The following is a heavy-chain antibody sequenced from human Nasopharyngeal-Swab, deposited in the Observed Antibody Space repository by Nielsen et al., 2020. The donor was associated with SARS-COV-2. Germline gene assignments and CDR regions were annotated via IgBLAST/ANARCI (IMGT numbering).Heavy chain of an antibody. J-gene: IGHJ3*01. Sequence: GGSLRLSCAASGFTFSSYSMNWVRQAPGKGLEWVSSISSSSSYIYYADSVKGRFTISRDNARNSLYLQMNSLRADDTAVYYCARPIFCSSSSCARSAFDVWGQGTLVTVSS. D-gene: IGHD2-2*01. CDR3: ARPIFCSSSSCARSAFDV. V-gene: IGHV3-21*06. CDR2: ISSSSSYI. CDR1: GFTFSSYS.